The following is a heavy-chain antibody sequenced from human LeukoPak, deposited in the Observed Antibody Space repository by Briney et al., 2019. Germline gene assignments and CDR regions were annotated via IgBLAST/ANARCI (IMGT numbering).Heavy chain of an antibody. V-gene: IGHV4-30-2*01. D-gene: IGHD2-15*01. CDR3: ARDGGPHSHRWRGWFDP. CDR2: IYHSGST. Sequence: SETLSLTCTVSGGSISSGGYYWSWIRQPPGKGLEWIGYIYHSGSTYYNPSLKSRVTISVDRSKNQFSLKLSSVTAADTAVYYCARDGGPHSHRWRGWFDPWGQGTLVTVSS. CDR1: GGSISSGGYY. J-gene: IGHJ5*02.